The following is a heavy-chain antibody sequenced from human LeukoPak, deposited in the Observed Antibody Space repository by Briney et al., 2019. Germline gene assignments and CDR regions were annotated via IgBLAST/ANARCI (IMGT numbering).Heavy chain of an antibody. J-gene: IGHJ4*02. Sequence: GGSLRLSCAASGFTFSSYATHWVRQAPGKGLEWVALISYDGSNKYYADSVKGRFTISRDNSKNTLYLQMNSLRAEDTAAYYCARSRGDSSGYYYYKFDYWGQGALVTVSS. CDR1: GFTFSSYA. V-gene: IGHV3-30-3*01. D-gene: IGHD3-22*01. CDR2: ISYDGSNK. CDR3: ARSRGDSSGYYYYKFDY.